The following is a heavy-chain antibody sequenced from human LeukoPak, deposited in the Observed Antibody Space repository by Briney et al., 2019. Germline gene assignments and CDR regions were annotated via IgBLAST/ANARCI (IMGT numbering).Heavy chain of an antibody. V-gene: IGHV3-30-3*01. CDR1: GFTFSSYA. CDR2: ISYDGSNK. CDR3: AKDGYSVDAFDI. Sequence: GGSLRLSCAASGFTFSSYAMHWVRQAPGKGLEWVAVISYDGSNKYYADSVKGRLTISRDNSKNTLYLQMNSLRAEDTAVYYCAKDGYSVDAFDIWGQGTMVTVSS. J-gene: IGHJ3*02. D-gene: IGHD2-15*01.